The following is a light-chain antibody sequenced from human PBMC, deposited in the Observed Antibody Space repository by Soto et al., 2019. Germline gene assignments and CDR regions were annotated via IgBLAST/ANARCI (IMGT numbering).Light chain of an antibody. Sequence: DIQMTQSPSTLSASVGDRVTITCRASQTIFNWLAWYQRKPGRAPNLLIYDASILQSGVPSTFSGSGSGTEFTLTISSLQPGDFGTYYCQQYNSYPWTFGQGTKVDIK. J-gene: IGKJ1*01. V-gene: IGKV1-5*01. CDR2: DAS. CDR3: QQYNSYPWT. CDR1: QTIFNW.